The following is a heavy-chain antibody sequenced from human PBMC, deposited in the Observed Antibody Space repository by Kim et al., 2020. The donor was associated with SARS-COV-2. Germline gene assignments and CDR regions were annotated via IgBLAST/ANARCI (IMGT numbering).Heavy chain of an antibody. CDR2: ISSSGSTI. D-gene: IGHD3-10*01. CDR3: ARDIYYYGSGSSRLASSYYYYMDV. V-gene: IGHV3-48*03. Sequence: GGSLRLSCAASGFTFSSYEMNWVRQAPWKGLEWVSYISSSGSTIYYADSVKGRFTISRDNAKNSLYLQMNSLRAEDTAVYYCARDIYYYGSGSSRLASSYYYYMDVWGKGTTVTVSS. J-gene: IGHJ6*03. CDR1: GFTFSSYE.